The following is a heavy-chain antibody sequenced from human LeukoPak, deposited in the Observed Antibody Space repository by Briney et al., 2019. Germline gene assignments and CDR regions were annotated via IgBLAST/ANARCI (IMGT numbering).Heavy chain of an antibody. CDR2: ISGSGGTT. D-gene: IGHD3-22*01. CDR3: AKASYYYDTSGYYCVLDI. J-gene: IGHJ3*02. Sequence: GGSLRLSCAASEFTFSSNVMSWVRQAPGKGLEWVSGISGSGGTTDYADPVQGRFTISRDNSKNTLYLQMNSLRAEDTAVYYCAKASYYYDTSGYYCVLDIWGQGTMVTVSS. CDR1: EFTFSSNV. V-gene: IGHV3-23*01.